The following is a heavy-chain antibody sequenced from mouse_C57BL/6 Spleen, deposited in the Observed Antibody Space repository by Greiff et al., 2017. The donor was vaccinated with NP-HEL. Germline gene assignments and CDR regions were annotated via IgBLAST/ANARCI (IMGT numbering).Heavy chain of an antibody. CDR2: IDPSDSYT. CDR1: GYTFTSYW. V-gene: IGHV1-69*01. D-gene: IGHD3-3*01. CDR3: ARSDSQEGFAY. Sequence: QVQLQQPGAELVMPGASVKLSCKASGYTFTSYWMHWVKQRPGQGLEWIGEIDPSDSYTNYNQKFKGKSTLTVDKSSSTAYMQLSSLTSEDSAVYYCARSDSQEGFAYWGQGTLVTVSA. J-gene: IGHJ3*01.